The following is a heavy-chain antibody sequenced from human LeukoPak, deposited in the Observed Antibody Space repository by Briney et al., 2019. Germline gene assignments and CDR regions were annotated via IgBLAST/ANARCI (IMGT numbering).Heavy chain of an antibody. J-gene: IGHJ4*02. CDR1: GYTFTGYY. CDR3: ARASWETVQDY. CDR2: INLNSGGI. V-gene: IGHV1-2*02. D-gene: IGHD4-17*01. Sequence: ASVKVSCKASGYTFTGYYMHWVRQAPGQGLEWMGWINLNSGGIDYAQKFQGRVTMTRDTSISTAYMELSRLRSDDTAVYYCARASWETVQDYWGQGTLVTVSS.